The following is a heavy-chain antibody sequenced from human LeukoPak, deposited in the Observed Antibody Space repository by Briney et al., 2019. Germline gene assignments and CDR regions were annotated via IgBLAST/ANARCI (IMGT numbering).Heavy chain of an antibody. D-gene: IGHD2-2*01. Sequence: GESLRLSCAASGFTFSSYGMHWVRQAPGKGLEWVAFIRYEGSNKYYADSVKGRFTISRDNSKDTLYLQMNSLRAEDRAVYYCAKEPAALGYWGQGTLVTVSS. CDR2: IRYEGSNK. V-gene: IGHV3-30*02. J-gene: IGHJ4*02. CDR3: AKEPAALGY. CDR1: GFTFSSYG.